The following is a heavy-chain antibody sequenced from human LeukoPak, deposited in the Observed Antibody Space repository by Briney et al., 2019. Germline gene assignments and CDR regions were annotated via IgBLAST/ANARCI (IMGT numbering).Heavy chain of an antibody. D-gene: IGHD3-10*01. V-gene: IGHV6-1*01. CDR3: ARDLSRSYYYGSGRHYYYYYMDA. CDR1: GDSVSSNSAA. J-gene: IGHJ6*03. Sequence: SQTLSLTCAISGDSVSSNSAAWNWIRQSPSRGLEWLGRTYYRSKWYNDYAVSVKSRITINPDTSKNQFSLQLNSVTPEDTAVYYCARDLSRSYYYGSGRHYYYYYMDAWGKGTTVTVSS. CDR2: TYYRSKWYN.